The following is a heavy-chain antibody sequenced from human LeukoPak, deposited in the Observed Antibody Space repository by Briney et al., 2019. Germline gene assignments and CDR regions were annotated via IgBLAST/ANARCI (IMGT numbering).Heavy chain of an antibody. CDR3: ANALCLPATGGNRVFAY. CDR2: ISSSGSGT. J-gene: IGHJ4*02. D-gene: IGHD6-13*01. V-gene: IGHV3-23*01. Sequence: PGGSLRLSCAASGFTFSTYAMSWVRQAPGKGLEWVSDISSSGSGTYYADSVKRRFTISRDDSKNTLYLQLKILRAENSAVYYFANALCLPATGGNRVFAYWGRGTLVTVSA. CDR1: GFTFSTYA.